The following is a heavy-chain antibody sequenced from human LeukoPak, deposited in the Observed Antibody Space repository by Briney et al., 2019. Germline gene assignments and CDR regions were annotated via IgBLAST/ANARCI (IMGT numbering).Heavy chain of an antibody. CDR3: ARDKFSGSYFPHWFAP. CDR2: INPSGGST. Sequence: ASVKVSCKASGYTFTSYYMHWVRQAPGQGLEWMGIINPSGGSTSYAQKFQGRVTMTRDTSTSTVYMELSSLRSEDTAVYYCARDKFSGSYFPHWFAPWGQGTLVTVSS. CDR1: GYTFTSYY. J-gene: IGHJ5*02. V-gene: IGHV1-46*03. D-gene: IGHD1-26*01.